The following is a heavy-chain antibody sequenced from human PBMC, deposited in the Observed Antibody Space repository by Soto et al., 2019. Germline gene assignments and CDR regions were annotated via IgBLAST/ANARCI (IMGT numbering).Heavy chain of an antibody. V-gene: IGHV3-21*01. CDR1: GFSFITYS. J-gene: IGHJ6*02. Sequence: GGSLRLSCAASGFSFITYSMNWVRQAPGKGLEWVSSISRSNTYIYYADSVTGRFTISRDNAKNLLYLQMNSLRAEDTATYYCARAGFGEFPYYYYYNMDVWGQGTPVTVSS. CDR2: ISRSNTYI. D-gene: IGHD3-10*01. CDR3: ARAGFGEFPYYYYYNMDV.